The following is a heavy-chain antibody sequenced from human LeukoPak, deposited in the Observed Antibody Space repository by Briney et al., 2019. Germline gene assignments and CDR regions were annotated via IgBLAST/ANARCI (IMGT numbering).Heavy chain of an antibody. D-gene: IGHD5-12*01. Sequence: GGSLRLSCAASGFTVSSNYMSWVRQAPGKGLEWVSGISGSGGTTYYTDSVKGRFTISRDNSKNTLYLQVNSLRAEDTAVYYCAREGIDGSGYDLDYWGQRTLVTVSS. J-gene: IGHJ4*02. CDR2: ISGSGGTT. V-gene: IGHV3-23*01. CDR3: AREGIDGSGYDLDY. CDR1: GFTVSSNY.